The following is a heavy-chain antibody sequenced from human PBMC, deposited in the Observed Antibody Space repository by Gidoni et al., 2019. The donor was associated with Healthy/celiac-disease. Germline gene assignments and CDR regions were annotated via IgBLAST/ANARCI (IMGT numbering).Heavy chain of an antibody. J-gene: IGHJ6*02. Sequence: QVQLQQWGAGLLKPSETLSLTCADSGGSFSGYFWRWTRQPPGKGVEWIRAINQSGSTNYIPSLKSRVTRSLDTSKNQFSLKQSSVTAANTAVYYCAREVGVTPYYYYCSDFWGQGTTVTFSS. D-gene: IGHD3-16*01. V-gene: IGHV4-34*01. CDR3: AREVGVTPYYYYCSDF. CDR2: INQSGST. CDR1: GGSFSGYF.